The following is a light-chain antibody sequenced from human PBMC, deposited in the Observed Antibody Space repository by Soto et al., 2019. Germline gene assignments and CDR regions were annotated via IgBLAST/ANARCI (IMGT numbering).Light chain of an antibody. CDR1: SGHSNYA. Sequence: QPVLTQSPSASASLGASVKLTCTLSSGHSNYAIAWHQQQPEKGPRFLMKVKNDGSLHKGDGIPDRFSGSTSGADRYLTISSLHSEDEADYYCQTWGPGIRVFGRGTKLTVL. J-gene: IGLJ3*02. V-gene: IGLV4-69*01. CDR2: VKNDGSL. CDR3: QTWGPGIRV.